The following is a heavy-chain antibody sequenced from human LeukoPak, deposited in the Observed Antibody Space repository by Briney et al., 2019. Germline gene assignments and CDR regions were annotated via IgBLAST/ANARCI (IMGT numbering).Heavy chain of an antibody. V-gene: IGHV4-59*08. Sequence: SETLSLTCTVSGGSISSYYWSWIRQPPGKGLECIGYIYYSGSTSFSYNPSLKRRVTISVDTSKNQFSLQLRFVTAADTAVYDCARHRTTEYNWFDPWGQGALVTVSS. D-gene: IGHD1-1*01. CDR2: IYYSGSTSF. J-gene: IGHJ5*02. CDR3: ARHRTTEYNWFDP. CDR1: GGSISSYY.